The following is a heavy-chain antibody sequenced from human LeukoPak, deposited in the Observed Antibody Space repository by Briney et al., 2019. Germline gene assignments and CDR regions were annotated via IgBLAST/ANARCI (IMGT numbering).Heavy chain of an antibody. J-gene: IGHJ4*02. CDR1: GFTFSSYA. Sequence: GGSLRLSCAASGFTFSSYAMHWVRQAPGKGLEYVSAISSNGGSTYYAHSVKGSFTISRYTSKNTLYLQMGSLRAEDMAVYYCARDAPPIYDFWSGYPHHYFDYWGQGTLVTVSS. V-gene: IGHV3-64*01. CDR3: ARDAPPIYDFWSGYPHHYFDY. D-gene: IGHD3-3*01. CDR2: ISSNGGST.